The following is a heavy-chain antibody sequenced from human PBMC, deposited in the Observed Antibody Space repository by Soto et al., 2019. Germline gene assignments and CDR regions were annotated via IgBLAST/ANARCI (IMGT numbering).Heavy chain of an antibody. Sequence: EVQVVESGGGLVQPGGSLRLSCAASGFTFSSHWMTWVRQVPGKGLEWVANINQDGSDQYYVDSVKGRFTISRDNAKNSLCLHKNSLSVEDMVVYYCTTNMRHTLNTWGQGTLVTVSS. CDR1: GFTFSSHW. D-gene: IGHD3-16*01. J-gene: IGHJ5*02. V-gene: IGHV3-7*01. CDR3: TTNMRHTLNT. CDR2: INQDGSDQ.